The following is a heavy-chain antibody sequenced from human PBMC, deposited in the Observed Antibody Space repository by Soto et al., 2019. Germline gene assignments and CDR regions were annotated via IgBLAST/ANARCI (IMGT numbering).Heavy chain of an antibody. V-gene: IGHV1-69*06. J-gene: IGHJ4*02. CDR3: AREAAPYYYDSSGYYGFDY. CDR1: GGTFSSYA. CDR2: IIPIFGTA. Sequence: SVKVSCKASGGTFSSYAISCVRQAPGQGLEWMGGIIPIFGTANYAQKFQGRVTITADKSTSTAYMELSSLRSEDTAVYYCAREAAPYYYDSSGYYGFDYWGQGTLVTVSS. D-gene: IGHD3-22*01.